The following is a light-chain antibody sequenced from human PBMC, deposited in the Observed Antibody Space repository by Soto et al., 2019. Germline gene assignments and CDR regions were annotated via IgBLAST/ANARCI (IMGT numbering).Light chain of an antibody. J-gene: IGKJ4*01. CDR1: QSLLDSDDGNTY. V-gene: IGKV2-40*01. CDR3: MQRIEFPLT. CDR2: MVS. Sequence: DLVMTQTPLSLPVTPGEPASISCRSSQSLLDSDDGNTYLDWYLQKPGQSPQLLIYMVSYRASGVPDRFSGSGSGTDFTLKISRVEAEDVGVYYCMQRIEFPLTFGGGTKVEIK.